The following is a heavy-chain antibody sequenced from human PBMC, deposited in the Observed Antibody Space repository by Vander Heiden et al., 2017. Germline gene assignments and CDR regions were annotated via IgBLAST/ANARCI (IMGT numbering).Heavy chain of an antibody. D-gene: IGHD1-26*01. Sequence: EVQLVESGGGLVQPGGSLRLSCAASGFTFRTYSMNWVRQAPGKGLEWVSHISGSSSNIYYADSVKGRFTISRDNAKNSLYLQMNSLRDEDTAVYYCVRATFIVGALGYFDCWGQGTLVTVSS. CDR1: GFTFRTYS. CDR3: VRATFIVGALGYFDC. J-gene: IGHJ4*02. V-gene: IGHV3-48*02. CDR2: ISGSSSNI.